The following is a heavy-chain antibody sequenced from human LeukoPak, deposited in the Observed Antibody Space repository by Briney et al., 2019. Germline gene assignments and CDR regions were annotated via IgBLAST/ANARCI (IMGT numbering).Heavy chain of an antibody. V-gene: IGHV3-23*01. D-gene: IGHD1-26*01. J-gene: IGHJ6*02. Sequence: GGSLRLSWAASGFTFSSYAMSWVRQAPGKGLEWVSAISGSGGSTYYADSVKGRFTISRDNSKNTLYLQMNSLRAEDTAVYYCAKVKGGRPYGMDVWGQGTTVTVSS. CDR2: ISGSGGST. CDR3: AKVKGGRPYGMDV. CDR1: GFTFSSYA.